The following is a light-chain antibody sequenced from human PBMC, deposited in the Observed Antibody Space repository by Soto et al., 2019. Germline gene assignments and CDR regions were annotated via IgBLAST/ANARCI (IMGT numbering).Light chain of an antibody. J-gene: IGLJ1*01. CDR2: DVS. Sequence: QSALTQPASVSGSPGQSITISCTGASGDVGGYDFVSWYQQQPGKAPKLIIYDVSNRPSGVSNRFSGSKSGNTASLTISGLQAEAEADYYCCSCSRSSTLYVFGTGTKLTVL. V-gene: IGLV2-14*01. CDR1: SGDVGGYDF. CDR3: CSCSRSSTLYV.